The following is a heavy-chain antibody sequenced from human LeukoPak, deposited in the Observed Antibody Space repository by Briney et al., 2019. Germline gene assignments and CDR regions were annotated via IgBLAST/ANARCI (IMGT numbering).Heavy chain of an antibody. CDR1: GFTFSDYY. CDR3: AKDHASLWFGELLSSDY. J-gene: IGHJ4*02. CDR2: IGGSGDST. D-gene: IGHD3-10*01. V-gene: IGHV3-23*01. Sequence: GGSLRLSCAASGFTFSDYYMSWIRQAPGKGLEWVSGIGGSGDSTYYADSVKGRFTISRDNSKNTLYLQMNSLRAEDTAVYYCAKDHASLWFGELLSSDYWGQGTLVTVSS.